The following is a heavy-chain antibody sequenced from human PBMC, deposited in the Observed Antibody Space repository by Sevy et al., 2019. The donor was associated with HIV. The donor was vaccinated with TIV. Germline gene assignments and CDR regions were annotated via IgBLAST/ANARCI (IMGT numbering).Heavy chain of an antibody. CDR3: ARDNYYASGSRFDY. J-gene: IGHJ4*02. D-gene: IGHD3-10*01. Sequence: GGSLRLSCAASGFTLSDYYMSWIRQAPGKGLEWVSYISSSGSAKYYADSVKGRFTISRDNAKNTLYLQMNSLRAEDTAVYYCARDNYYASGSRFDYWGQGTLVTVSS. CDR2: ISSSGSAK. V-gene: IGHV3-11*01. CDR1: GFTLSDYY.